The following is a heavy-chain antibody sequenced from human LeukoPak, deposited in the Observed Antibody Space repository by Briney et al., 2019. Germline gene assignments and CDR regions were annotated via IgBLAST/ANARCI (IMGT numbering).Heavy chain of an antibody. Sequence: ASVKVSCKASGYTFTSYYMHWVRQAPGQGLEWMGIINPSGGSTSYAQKFQGRVTITADESTSTAYMELSSLRSEDTAVYYCARRVVRGPKLYYFDYWGQGTLVTVSS. CDR1: GYTFTSYY. J-gene: IGHJ4*02. CDR3: ARRVVRGPKLYYFDY. V-gene: IGHV1-46*01. D-gene: IGHD3-10*01. CDR2: INPSGGST.